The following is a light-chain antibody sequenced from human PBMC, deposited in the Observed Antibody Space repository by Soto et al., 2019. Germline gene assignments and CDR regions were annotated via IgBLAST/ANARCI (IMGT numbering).Light chain of an antibody. J-gene: IGLJ2*01. Sequence: QSVLTQPPSASGSPGQSVTISCTGTSSDVGGYNYVSWYQQHPGKAPKLMIYEVSKRPSGVPDRFSGSKSGNTASLTVSGLQVEDEDDYYCSSFEASNNLLFGGGTKLTVL. CDR1: SSDVGGYNY. V-gene: IGLV2-8*01. CDR2: EVS. CDR3: SSFEASNNLL.